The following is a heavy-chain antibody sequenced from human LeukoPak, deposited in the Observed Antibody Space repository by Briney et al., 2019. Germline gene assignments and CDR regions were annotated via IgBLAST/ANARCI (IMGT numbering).Heavy chain of an antibody. D-gene: IGHD3-22*01. V-gene: IGHV1-69*05. CDR2: IIPIFGTA. Sequence: SVKVSCKASGGTFSSYPISWARQAPRQGLEWMGGIIPIFGTASFAQKFQGRVTITTDKSTSTAYMELNSLRSEDTAVYYCARGIRGYYYYYMDVWGKGTTVTASS. CDR1: GGTFSSYP. J-gene: IGHJ6*03. CDR3: ARGIRGYYYYYMDV.